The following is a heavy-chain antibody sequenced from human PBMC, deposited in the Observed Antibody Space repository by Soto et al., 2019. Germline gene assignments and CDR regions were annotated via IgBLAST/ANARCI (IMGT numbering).Heavy chain of an antibody. D-gene: IGHD1-7*01. J-gene: IGHJ5*02. CDR2: IYPGDSDT. CDR1: GYSFSSYW. Sequence: GESLKIYFKGSGYSFSSYWIGWVRQMPGKGLEWMGIIYPGDSDTRYRPSFQGQVTISADKSISTAYLQWSSLKASDTAMYYCGTQTRSGGWNWFDHWGQGTLVTVSS. CDR3: GTQTRSGGWNWFDH. V-gene: IGHV5-51*01.